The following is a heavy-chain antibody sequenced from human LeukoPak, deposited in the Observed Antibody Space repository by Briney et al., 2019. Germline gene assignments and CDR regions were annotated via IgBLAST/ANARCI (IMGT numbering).Heavy chain of an antibody. D-gene: IGHD2-2*01. V-gene: IGHV3-23*01. Sequence: GRSLRLSCAASGFTFSSYAMHWVRQAPGKGLEWVSAISGSGGSTYYADSVKGRFTISRDNSKNTLYLQMNSLRAEDTAIYYCAKGRTVVPAAPSDYWGQGTLVTVSS. J-gene: IGHJ4*02. CDR3: AKGRTVVPAAPSDY. CDR2: ISGSGGST. CDR1: GFTFSSYA.